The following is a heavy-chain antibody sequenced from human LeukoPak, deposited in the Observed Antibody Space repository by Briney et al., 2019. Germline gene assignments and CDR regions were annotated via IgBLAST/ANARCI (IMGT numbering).Heavy chain of an antibody. CDR2: IYHSGST. Sequence: SETLSLTCTVSGGSISSGGYYWSWIRQPPGKGLEWIGYIYHSGSTYYNPSLKSRVTISVDRSKNQFSLKLSSVTAADTAVYYCAASSSSWAFDYWGQGTLVTVSS. D-gene: IGHD6-13*01. V-gene: IGHV4-30-2*01. CDR1: GGSISSGGYY. J-gene: IGHJ4*02. CDR3: AASSSSWAFDY.